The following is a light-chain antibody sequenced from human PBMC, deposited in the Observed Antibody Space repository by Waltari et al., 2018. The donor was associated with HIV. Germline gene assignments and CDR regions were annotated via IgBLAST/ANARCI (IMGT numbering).Light chain of an antibody. CDR2: RNN. J-gene: IGLJ1*01. Sequence: QSVLTQPPSASGTPGQRVTISFSGSSANIESTTVSWYQQLPVMAPRLRIYRNNQRPSGVPDRCSGSKSGTSAALAISGLQSEDEADYYCATWDDSLNGYVLGAGTRVTVL. V-gene: IGLV1-44*01. CDR3: ATWDDSLNGYV. CDR1: SANIESTT.